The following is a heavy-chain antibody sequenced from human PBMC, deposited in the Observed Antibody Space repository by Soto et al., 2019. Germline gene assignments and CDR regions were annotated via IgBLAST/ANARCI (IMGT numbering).Heavy chain of an antibody. V-gene: IGHV3-15*01. D-gene: IGHD6-19*01. Sequence: EVQLVESGGGLVKPGGSLRLSCAASGFTFSNAWMSWVRQAPGKGLEWVGRIKSKTDGGTTDYAAPVKGRFTISRDDSKNTLYLQMNSLKTEDTAVYYCTSPGIAVAGTNYWGQGTLVTVSS. CDR2: IKSKTDGGTT. CDR3: TSPGIAVAGTNY. J-gene: IGHJ4*02. CDR1: GFTFSNAW.